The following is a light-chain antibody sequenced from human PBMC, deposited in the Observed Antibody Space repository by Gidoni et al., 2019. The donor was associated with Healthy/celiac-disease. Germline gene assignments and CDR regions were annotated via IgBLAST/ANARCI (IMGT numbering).Light chain of an antibody. Sequence: EIVLTQSPGTLSLAPGERATLSCRASQSVSSSYLAWYQQKPGQAPRLLIYGASSRATGIPDRFSGRGAGTDFTITISRREHEDFAVYYCQQYGSSGWTFGQGTKVEIK. CDR1: QSVSSSY. V-gene: IGKV3-20*01. J-gene: IGKJ1*01. CDR3: QQYGSSGWT. CDR2: GAS.